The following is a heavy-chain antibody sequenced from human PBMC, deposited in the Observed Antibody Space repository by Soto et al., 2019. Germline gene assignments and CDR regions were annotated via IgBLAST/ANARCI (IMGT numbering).Heavy chain of an antibody. CDR3: AKDQAMIVVGSIERDYYYYGMDV. V-gene: IGHV3-30*18. D-gene: IGHD3-22*01. CDR2: ISYDGSNK. CDR1: GFTFSSYG. Sequence: GGSLRLSCAASGFTFSSYGMHWVRQAPGKGLEWVAVISYDGSNKYYADSVKGRFTISRDNSKNTLYLQMNSLRAEDTAVYYCAKDQAMIVVGSIERDYYYYGMDVWGQGTTVTVSS. J-gene: IGHJ6*02.